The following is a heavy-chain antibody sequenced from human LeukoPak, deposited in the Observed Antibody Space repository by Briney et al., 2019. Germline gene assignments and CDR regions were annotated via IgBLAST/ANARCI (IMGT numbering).Heavy chain of an antibody. D-gene: IGHD3-16*01. V-gene: IGHV3-23*01. CDR2: ISGSGGST. Sequence: GGSLRLSCAASGFTFSSYAMSWVRQAPGKGQEWVSAISGSGGSTYYADSVKGRFTISRDNSKNTLYLQMNSLRAEDTAVYYCAKGLYDYVWGSSLYDYWGQGTLVTVSS. J-gene: IGHJ4*02. CDR3: AKGLYDYVWGSSLYDY. CDR1: GFTFSSYA.